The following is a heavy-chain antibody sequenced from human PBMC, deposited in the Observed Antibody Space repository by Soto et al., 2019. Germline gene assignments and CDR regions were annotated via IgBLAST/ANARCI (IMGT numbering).Heavy chain of an antibody. CDR3: ARDVADTAMVPFDY. V-gene: IGHV1-69*13. D-gene: IGHD5-18*01. CDR2: IIPIFGTA. CDR1: GGTFSSYA. Sequence: SVKVSCKASGGTFSSYAISWVRQAPGQGLEWMGGIIPIFGTANYAQKFQGRVTITADESTSTAYMELSSLRSEDTAVYYCARDVADTAMVPFDYWGQGTLVTVSS. J-gene: IGHJ4*02.